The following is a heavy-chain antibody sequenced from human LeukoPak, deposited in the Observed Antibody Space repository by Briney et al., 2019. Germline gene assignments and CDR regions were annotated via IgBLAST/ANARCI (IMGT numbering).Heavy chain of an antibody. V-gene: IGHV3-21*01. CDR3: ARDKNNYYGSGTWEY. CDR2: ISSSSSYI. CDR1: GFTFSSYG. J-gene: IGHJ4*02. D-gene: IGHD3-10*01. Sequence: PGRSLRLSCAASGFTFSSYGMNWVRQAPGKGLEWVSSISSSSSYIYYADSVKGRFTISRDNAKNSLYLQMNSLRAEDTAVYYCARDKNNYYGSGTWEYWGQGTLVTVSS.